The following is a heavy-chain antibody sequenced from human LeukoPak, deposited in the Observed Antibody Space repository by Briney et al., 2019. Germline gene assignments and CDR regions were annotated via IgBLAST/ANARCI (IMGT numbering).Heavy chain of an antibody. V-gene: IGHV3-23*01. D-gene: IGHD3-16*01. J-gene: IGHJ4*02. Sequence: GGSLRLSCAASGFTFSSYAMSWVRQAPGKGLEWVSAISGSGGSTYYADSVKGRFTISRDNSKNTLYLQMKSLRAEDTAVYFCTRGALGGFDYWGQGSLVTVSS. CDR1: GFTFSSYA. CDR3: TRGALGGFDY. CDR2: ISGSGGST.